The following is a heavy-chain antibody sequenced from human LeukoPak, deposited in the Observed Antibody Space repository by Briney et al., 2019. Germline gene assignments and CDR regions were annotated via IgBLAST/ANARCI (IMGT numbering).Heavy chain of an antibody. Sequence: GGSLRLSCAASGFTFSSYAMSWVRQAPGKGLEWVSAISYSGGSTYYADSVKGRFSISRDNLKNTLYLQINSLRAEDTAVYYCAKITGWDVGPFDYWGQGTLVTVSS. CDR3: AKITGWDVGPFDY. CDR2: ISYSGGST. CDR1: GFTFSSYA. J-gene: IGHJ4*02. V-gene: IGHV3-23*01. D-gene: IGHD3-16*01.